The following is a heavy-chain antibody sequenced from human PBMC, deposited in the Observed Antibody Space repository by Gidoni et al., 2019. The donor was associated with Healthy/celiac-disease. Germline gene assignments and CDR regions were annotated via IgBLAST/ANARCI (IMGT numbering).Heavy chain of an antibody. J-gene: IGHJ4*02. CDR3: ARDPHDYGDYYFDY. V-gene: IGHV3-30-3*01. Sequence: QVQLVESGGGVVKPGRSLRLSCAASGFTFSSYAMHWVRQAPGKGLEWVAVISYDGSNKYYEDSVKCRFTISRDNSKNTLYLQMNSLRAEETAVYYCARDPHDYGDYYFDYWGQGTLVTVSS. CDR1: GFTFSSYA. CDR2: ISYDGSNK. D-gene: IGHD4-17*01.